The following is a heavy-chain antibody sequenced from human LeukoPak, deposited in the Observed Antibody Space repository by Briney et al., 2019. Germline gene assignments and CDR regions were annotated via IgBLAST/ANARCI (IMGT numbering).Heavy chain of an antibody. J-gene: IGHJ6*02. CDR2: INPNSGGT. D-gene: IGHD2-8*01. V-gene: IGHV1-2*04. CDR1: GYTFTGYY. Sequence: ASVKVSCKASGYTFTGYYLHWVRQAPGQGLEWMGWINPNSGGTNYAQKFQGWVTMTRDTSISAAYMKLSRLRSEDTAVYYCASVYLYGMDVWGQGTTVTVSS. CDR3: ASVYLYGMDV.